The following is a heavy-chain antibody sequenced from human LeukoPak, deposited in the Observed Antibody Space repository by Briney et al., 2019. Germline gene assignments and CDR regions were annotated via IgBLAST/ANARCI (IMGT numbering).Heavy chain of an antibody. D-gene: IGHD3-10*01. CDR3: ASPTYYYGSGTYGAFDY. V-gene: IGHV4-39*07. J-gene: IGHJ4*02. CDR1: GGSISSSSYY. Sequence: SETLSLTCTVSGGSISSSSYYWGWIRQPPGKGLEWIGEIYHSGSTNYNPSLKSRVTMSVDKSKNQFSLKLTSVTAADTAVYYCASPTYYYGSGTYGAFDYWGQGILVTVSS. CDR2: IYHSGST.